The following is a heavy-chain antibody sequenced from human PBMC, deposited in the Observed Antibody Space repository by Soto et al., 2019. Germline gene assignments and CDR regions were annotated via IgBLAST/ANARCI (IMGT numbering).Heavy chain of an antibody. J-gene: IGHJ6*02. CDR2: IKRNSDGGRT. D-gene: IGHD2-15*01. Sequence: DVQLVESGGGLVKPGGSLRLSCAAFGFTFYNSWMNWVRQAPGKGLEWVGRIKRNSDGGRTDYAAPVKGRFTISRDDSENTLYLQMNSLKTEDTAVYYCTTGSVEGVWGQGTTVSVSS. CDR1: GFTFYNSW. V-gene: IGHV3-15*07. CDR3: TTGSVEGV.